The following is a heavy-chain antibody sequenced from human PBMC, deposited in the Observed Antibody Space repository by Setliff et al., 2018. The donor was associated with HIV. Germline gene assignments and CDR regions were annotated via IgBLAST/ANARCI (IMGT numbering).Heavy chain of an antibody. D-gene: IGHD1-7*01. V-gene: IGHV4-59*01. CDR2: IHSSGTT. CDR3: ARVRLELRQYWFDS. CDR1: GDSIGAYH. Sequence: SETLSLTCSVSGDSIGAYHWSWIRQPPGRGLEWIGYIHSSGTTHYNPSLSSRVTISFDASKKYFSLKLTSVTAADTAVYYCARVRLELRQYWFDSWGQGSPVTVSS. J-gene: IGHJ5*01.